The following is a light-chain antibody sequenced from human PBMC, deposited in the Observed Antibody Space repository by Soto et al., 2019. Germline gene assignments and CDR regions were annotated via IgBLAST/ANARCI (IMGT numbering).Light chain of an antibody. V-gene: IGLV2-14*01. Sequence: QSALTQPASVSGSPGQSITMSGTGTSSDVGGYNYVSWYQQHPGKAPKLMIYDVSNRPSGVSNRFSGSKSGNTASLTISGLQAEDEADYYCSSYTSSSTLYVVFGGGAKLTVL. J-gene: IGLJ2*01. CDR2: DVS. CDR3: SSYTSSSTLYVV. CDR1: SSDVGGYNY.